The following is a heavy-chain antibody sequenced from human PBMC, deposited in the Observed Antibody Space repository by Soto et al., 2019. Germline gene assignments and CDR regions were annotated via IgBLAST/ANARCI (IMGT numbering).Heavy chain of an antibody. CDR2: IHYSGST. CDR1: GDSIINNNYY. Sequence: SETLSLTCSVSGDSIINNNYYCGCIRQPPWNALELIGSIHYSGSTYYNPSLKSRVTISADTTKTQFSLKLRSVTAADTAVYYCARQGITMIVVVVTDNWFDPWGQGTLVTVSS. V-gene: IGHV4-39*01. J-gene: IGHJ5*02. CDR3: ARQGITMIVVVVTDNWFDP. D-gene: IGHD3-22*01.